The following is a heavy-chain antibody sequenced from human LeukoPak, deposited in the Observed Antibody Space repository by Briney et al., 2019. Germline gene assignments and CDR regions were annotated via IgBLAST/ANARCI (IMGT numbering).Heavy chain of an antibody. CDR2: IYYSGST. D-gene: IGHD3-22*01. CDR3: ASYYYDSSGYSAFDY. V-gene: IGHV4-59*01. J-gene: IGHJ4*02. Sequence: SETLSLTCTVSGGSISSYYWSWIREPLGGGLERIGHIYYSGSTNYNPSLKSRVTISVDTSKNQFSLKLSSVTAADTAVYYCASYYYDSSGYSAFDYWGQGTLVTVSS. CDR1: GGSISSYY.